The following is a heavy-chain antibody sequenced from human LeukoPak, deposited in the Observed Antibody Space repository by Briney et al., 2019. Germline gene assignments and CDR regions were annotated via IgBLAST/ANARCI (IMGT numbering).Heavy chain of an antibody. CDR2: ISGCGGNT. V-gene: IGHV3-23*01. J-gene: IGHJ4*02. Sequence: GGSLRLSCAASGFTFSSYAMTWVRQAPGKGLEWVSAISGCGGNTNYADSVKGRFTISRDNSNNTLYLQMNSLRADDTAVYYCAKGGYCSSTSCPFDYWGQGTLVTVSS. D-gene: IGHD2-2*01. CDR3: AKGGYCSSTSCPFDY. CDR1: GFTFSSYA.